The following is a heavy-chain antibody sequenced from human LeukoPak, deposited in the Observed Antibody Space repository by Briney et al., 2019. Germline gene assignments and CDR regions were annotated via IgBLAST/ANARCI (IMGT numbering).Heavy chain of an antibody. CDR2: ISSSGTTI. CDR1: GFTFSSFE. J-gene: IGHJ6*02. CDR3: AKDRPNGMDV. V-gene: IGHV3-48*03. Sequence: GGSLRLSCVASGFTFSSFEMNWVRQAPGKGLEWVSYISSSGTTISYADSVKGRFTVSRDNSKNTLYLQMNSLRADDTAVYYCAKDRPNGMDVWGQGTTVTVSS.